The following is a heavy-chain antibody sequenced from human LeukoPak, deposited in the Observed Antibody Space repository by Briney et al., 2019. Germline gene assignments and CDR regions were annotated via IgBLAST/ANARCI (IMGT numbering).Heavy chain of an antibody. D-gene: IGHD3-9*01. J-gene: IGHJ4*02. CDR3: ATHGYSELRYFDWSTNE. CDR2: IKEDGSEK. CDR1: GFTFSSHW. Sequence: GGSLRLSFVVSGFTFSSHWMSWVRQAPGKGLEWVANIKEDGSEKYYVDSVKGRFTISRDNAKKSLYLQVDSLRAEDTAVYYCATHGYSELRYFDWSTNEWGQGTLVTVSS. V-gene: IGHV3-7*01.